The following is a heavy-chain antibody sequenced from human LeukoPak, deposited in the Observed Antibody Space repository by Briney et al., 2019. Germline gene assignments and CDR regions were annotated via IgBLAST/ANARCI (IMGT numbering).Heavy chain of an antibody. CDR3: AKDSGYSSSWYVSPLDY. J-gene: IGHJ4*02. D-gene: IGHD6-13*01. V-gene: IGHV3-30*18. CDR1: GFTFSSYG. CDR2: ISYDGSNK. Sequence: PGGSLRLSCAASGFTFSSYGMHWVRQAPGKGLEWVAVISYDGSNKYYADSVKGRFTISRDNSKNTLYLQMNSLRAEDTAVYYCAKDSGYSSSWYVSPLDYWGQGTLVTVSS.